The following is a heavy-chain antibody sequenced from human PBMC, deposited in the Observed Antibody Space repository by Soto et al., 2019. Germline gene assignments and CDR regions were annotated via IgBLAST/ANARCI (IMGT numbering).Heavy chain of an antibody. Sequence: QVLLVESGGGVVQPGESLRLSCAASGFTFSSYAMHWARQAPGKGLEWVTVISIRGGDEYYAESVRGRFTISRDDSKNTLYLQMDSLRVEDTAVYYCARGTIVARQHLDYWGQGTLVTVSS. J-gene: IGHJ4*02. D-gene: IGHD6-6*01. CDR3: ARGTIVARQHLDY. V-gene: IGHV3-30*03. CDR1: GFTFSSYA. CDR2: ISIRGGDE.